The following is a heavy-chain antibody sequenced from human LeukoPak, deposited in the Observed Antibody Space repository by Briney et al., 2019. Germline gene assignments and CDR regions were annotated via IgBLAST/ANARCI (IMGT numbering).Heavy chain of an antibody. V-gene: IGHV1-18*01. CDR3: ARDTYYYDSSGYVGSRIPFDY. CDR2: ISAYNGNT. D-gene: IGHD3-22*01. CDR1: GYTFTSYG. J-gene: IGHJ4*02. Sequence: ASVKVSCKASGYTFTSYGISWERQAPGQGLEWMGWISAYNGNTNYAQKLQGRVTMTTDTSTSTAYMELRSLRSDDTAVYYCARDTYYYDSSGYVGSRIPFDYWGQGTLVTVSS.